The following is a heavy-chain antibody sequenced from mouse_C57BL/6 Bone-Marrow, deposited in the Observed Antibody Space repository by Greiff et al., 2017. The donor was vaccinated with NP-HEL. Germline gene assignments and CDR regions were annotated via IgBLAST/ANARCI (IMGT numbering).Heavy chain of an antibody. CDR2: IYPGSGST. D-gene: IGHD1-1*01. J-gene: IGHJ3*01. Sequence: VQVVESGAELVKPGASVKMSCKASGYTFTSYWITWVKQRPGQGLEWIGDIYPGSGSTNYNEKFKSKATLTVDTSSSTAYMQLSSLTSEDSAVYYCATNYRGAYWGQGTLVTVSA. CDR1: GYTFTSYW. V-gene: IGHV1-55*01. CDR3: ATNYRGAY.